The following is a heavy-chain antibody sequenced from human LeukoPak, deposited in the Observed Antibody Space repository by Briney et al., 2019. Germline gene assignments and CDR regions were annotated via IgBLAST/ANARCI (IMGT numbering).Heavy chain of an antibody. CDR1: GFTFTDYY. Sequence: GGSLRLSCAASGFTFTDYYMSWIRQAPGKGLEWLSYISSSGSTIYYADSVKGRFTISRDTAKNSLYLQMNSLRAEDTALYYCARLKAAAGSNSDYWGQGTLVTVSS. CDR2: ISSSGSTI. J-gene: IGHJ4*02. D-gene: IGHD6-13*01. V-gene: IGHV3-11*01. CDR3: ARLKAAAGSNSDY.